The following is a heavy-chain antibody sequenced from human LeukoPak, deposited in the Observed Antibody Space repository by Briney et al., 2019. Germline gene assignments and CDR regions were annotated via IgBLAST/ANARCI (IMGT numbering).Heavy chain of an antibody. J-gene: IGHJ5*02. D-gene: IGHD2-15*01. CDR1: GGTFSSYA. CDR3: ARVVVVVAATLGWFDP. Sequence: SVKVSCKASGGTFSSYAISWVRQAPGQGLEWMGGIIPIFGTANYAQKFQGRVTITADESTSTAYMELSSLRSEDTAVYYCARVVVVVAATLGWFDPWGQGTLVTVSS. V-gene: IGHV1-69*13. CDR2: IIPIFGTA.